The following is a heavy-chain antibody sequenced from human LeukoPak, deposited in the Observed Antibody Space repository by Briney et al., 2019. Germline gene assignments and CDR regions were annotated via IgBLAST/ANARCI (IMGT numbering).Heavy chain of an antibody. Sequence: ASVKVSCKASGYTFTSYDINWVRQATEQGLEWMGWVNPNSSNTGYAQKFQGRVTLTMNTSISTAYMELSGLTSEDTAVYFCARATLDAALTRGIFDYWGQGTLFTVSS. D-gene: IGHD3-10*01. V-gene: IGHV1-8*01. CDR1: GYTFTSYD. CDR2: VNPNSSNT. CDR3: ARATLDAALTRGIFDY. J-gene: IGHJ4*02.